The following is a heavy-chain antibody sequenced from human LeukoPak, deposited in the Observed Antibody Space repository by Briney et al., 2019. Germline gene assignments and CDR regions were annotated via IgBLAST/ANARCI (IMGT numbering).Heavy chain of an antibody. Sequence: SETLSLTCTVSGGSISSSSYYWGWIRQPPGKGLEWIGSIYYSGSTYYNPSLKSRVTISVDTSKNQFSLKLSSVTAADTAVYYCAMVVTVADRRFDPWGQGTLVTVSS. CDR2: IYYSGST. J-gene: IGHJ5*02. D-gene: IGHD6-19*01. CDR3: AMVVTVADRRFDP. CDR1: GGSISSSSYY. V-gene: IGHV4-39*01.